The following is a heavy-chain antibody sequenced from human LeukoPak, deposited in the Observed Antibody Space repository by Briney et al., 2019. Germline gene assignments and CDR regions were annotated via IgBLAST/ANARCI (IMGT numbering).Heavy chain of an antibody. V-gene: IGHV4-31*03. CDR2: IYYSGST. J-gene: IGHJ4*02. D-gene: IGHD3-22*01. Sequence: SETLSLTCTVSGGSISSGGYYWSWIRQHPGKGLEWTGYIYYSGSTYYNPSLKSRVTMSVDTSKNQFSLNLSSVTAADTAVYYCARADSSGYCFFDYWGQGTLVTVSS. CDR1: GGSISSGGYY. CDR3: ARADSSGYCFFDY.